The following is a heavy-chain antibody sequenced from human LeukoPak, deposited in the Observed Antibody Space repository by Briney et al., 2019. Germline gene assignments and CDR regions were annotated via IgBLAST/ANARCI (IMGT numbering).Heavy chain of an antibody. J-gene: IGHJ4*02. V-gene: IGHV4-34*01. Sequence: SETLSLTCAVYGGSFSGYYWSWIRQPPGKGLEWIGEINHSGSTNYNPSLKSRVTISVDTSKNQFSLKLSSVTAADTAVYYCARAPIVVVTTTGYYFDYWGQGTLVTVSS. D-gene: IGHD3-22*01. CDR2: INHSGST. CDR1: GGSFSGYY. CDR3: ARAPIVVVTTTGYYFDY.